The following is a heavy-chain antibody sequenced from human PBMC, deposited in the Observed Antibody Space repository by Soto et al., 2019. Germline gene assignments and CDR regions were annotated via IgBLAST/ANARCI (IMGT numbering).Heavy chain of an antibody. CDR2: IYYSWST. D-gene: IGHD2-15*01. J-gene: IGHJ5*02. CDR1: GVSISSGGYY. V-gene: IGHV4-31*03. Sequence: TLSLTCPVSGVSISSGGYYWSWIRQHPGKGLEWIGYIYYSWSTYYNPSLKSRVTISVDTSKNQFSLKLSSVTAADTDVYYCARCSGGSKRDWFDPWGQGTLVTVSS. CDR3: ARCSGGSKRDWFDP.